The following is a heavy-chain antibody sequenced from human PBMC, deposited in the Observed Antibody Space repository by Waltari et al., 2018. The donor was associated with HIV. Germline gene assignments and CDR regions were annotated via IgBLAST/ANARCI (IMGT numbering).Heavy chain of an antibody. Sequence: EVQLVESGGGWVQPGGSLRLSCAASGFIFSGSTTHWVRQASGRGLEWVCRIRTKANSYATAYTASVKGRFINYRDDSKNTAYRQMNNLKPEDTAVYYCTRLVAAVAGTGYWSQGALVTVSS. J-gene: IGHJ4*02. CDR1: GFIFSGST. D-gene: IGHD6-19*01. CDR3: TRLVAAVAGTGY. V-gene: IGHV3-73*01. CDR2: IRTKANSYAT.